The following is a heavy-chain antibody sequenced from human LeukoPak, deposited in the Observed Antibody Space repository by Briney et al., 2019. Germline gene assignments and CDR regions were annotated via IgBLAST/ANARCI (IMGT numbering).Heavy chain of an antibody. V-gene: IGHV3-30*02. CDR3: AKDLQTWPRFPDY. CDR1: GFTFSSYG. D-gene: IGHD5-12*01. CDR2: IRYDGSNK. J-gene: IGHJ4*02. Sequence: GGSLRLSCAASGFTFSSYGMHWVRQAPGKGLEGVAFIRYDGSNKYYAGAVKGRFTSSRDNPKNTLYLQMNGLRVEDTAVYYCAKDLQTWPRFPDYWGQGTLVTVSS.